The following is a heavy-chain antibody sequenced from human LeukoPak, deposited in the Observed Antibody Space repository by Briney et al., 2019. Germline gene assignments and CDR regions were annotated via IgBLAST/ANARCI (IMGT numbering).Heavy chain of an antibody. D-gene: IGHD3-10*01. V-gene: IGHV1-18*04. CDR3: ASKPMAHAFDF. CDR2: ISANNGDT. Sequence: ASVKVSCKASGFTFTNYGFSWVRQAPGQGLEWMGWISANNGDTHYAQKFQGRVTMTTDTSTATVYMELRSLTSDDSAVYYCASKPMAHAFDFWGEGRMLTVSS. CDR1: GFTFTNYG. J-gene: IGHJ3*01.